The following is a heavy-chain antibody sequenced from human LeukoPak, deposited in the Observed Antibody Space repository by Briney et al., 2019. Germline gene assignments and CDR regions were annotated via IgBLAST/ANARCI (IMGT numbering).Heavy chain of an antibody. D-gene: IGHD6-13*01. CDR3: ARLEATAAGRDGFDY. Sequence: SETLSLTCTVSGGSISSYYWSWIRQPPGKGLEWIGYIYYSGSTNYNPSLKSRVTISVDTSKNQFSLKLSSVTAADTAVYYCARLEATAAGRDGFDYWGQGTLVTVSS. J-gene: IGHJ4*02. CDR1: GGSISSYY. CDR2: IYYSGST. V-gene: IGHV4-59*08.